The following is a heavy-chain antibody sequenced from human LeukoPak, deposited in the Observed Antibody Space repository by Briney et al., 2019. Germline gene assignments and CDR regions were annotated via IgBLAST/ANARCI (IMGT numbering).Heavy chain of an antibody. CDR2: IYSGGST. D-gene: IGHD5-24*01. CDR1: GFTFSSYS. Sequence: GGSLRLSCAASGFTFSSYSMNWVRQTPGKGLEWVSVIYSGGSTYYADSVKGRFTISRDNSKNTLYLQMNSLRAEDTAVYYCASKDGYNIAFDIWGQGTMVIVSS. V-gene: IGHV3-53*01. CDR3: ASKDGYNIAFDI. J-gene: IGHJ3*02.